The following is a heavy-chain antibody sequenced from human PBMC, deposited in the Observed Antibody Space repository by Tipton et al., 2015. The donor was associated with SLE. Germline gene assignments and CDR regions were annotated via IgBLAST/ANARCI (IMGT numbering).Heavy chain of an antibody. J-gene: IGHJ3*02. CDR1: GDSISSGTYY. CDR3: ARGVRIQGALDI. D-gene: IGHD5-18*01. Sequence: LRLSCTVSGDSISSGTYYWNWIRQSPGKGLEWIGRIFSTGSPNYNPSLKSRVSISVDTSKNQFSLNLSFVTAADTAVYYCARGVRIQGALDIWGPGTVVTVSS. V-gene: IGHV4-61*02. CDR2: IFSTGSP.